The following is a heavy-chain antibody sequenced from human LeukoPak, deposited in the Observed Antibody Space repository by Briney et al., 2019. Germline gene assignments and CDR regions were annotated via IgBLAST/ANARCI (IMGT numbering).Heavy chain of an antibody. V-gene: IGHV3-33*06. J-gene: IGHJ4*02. CDR2: IWYDGNNK. Sequence: GGSLRLSCAASGFTFSSYAMSWVRQAPGKGLEWVAIIWYDGNNKYYADSVKGRFTISRDNSKNTLYLQMNSLRAEDTAVYYCAKDQYRTFDYWGQGTLVTVSS. D-gene: IGHD5-18*01. CDR1: GFTFSSYA. CDR3: AKDQYRTFDY.